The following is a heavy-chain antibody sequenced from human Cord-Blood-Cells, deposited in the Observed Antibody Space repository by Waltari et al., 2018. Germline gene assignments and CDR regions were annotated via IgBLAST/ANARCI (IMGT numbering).Heavy chain of an antibody. D-gene: IGHD1-26*01. CDR3: AKDYSGSYYSAFDI. V-gene: IGHV3-9*01. J-gene: IGHJ3*02. Sequence: EVQLVESGGGLVQPGRSLRLSCAASGFTFGDYAMHWVWQAPGKGLEWVSGISWNSGSIGYADSVKGRFTISRDNAKNSLYLQMNSLRAEDTALYYCAKDYSGSYYSAFDIWGQGTMVTVSS. CDR1: GFTFGDYA. CDR2: ISWNSGSI.